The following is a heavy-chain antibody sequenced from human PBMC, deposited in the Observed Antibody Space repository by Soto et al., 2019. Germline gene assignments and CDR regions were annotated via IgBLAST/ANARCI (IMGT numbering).Heavy chain of an antibody. Sequence: SETLSLTCAVYGVSFSGYYWSWIRQPPGKGLEWIGEINHSGSTNYNPSLKSRVTISVDTSKNQFSLKLSSVTAADTAVYYCARKSRLRNYYYYGMDVWGQGTTVTVSS. CDR3: ARKSRLRNYYYYGMDV. CDR1: GVSFSGYY. CDR2: INHSGST. J-gene: IGHJ6*02. D-gene: IGHD4-17*01. V-gene: IGHV4-34*01.